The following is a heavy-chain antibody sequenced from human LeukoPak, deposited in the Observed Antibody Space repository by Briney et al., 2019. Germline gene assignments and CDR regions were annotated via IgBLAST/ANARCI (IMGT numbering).Heavy chain of an antibody. J-gene: IGHJ4*02. V-gene: IGHV1-2*02. Sequence: PWASVKVSCKASGYTLTGHFIHWVRQAPGQGLEWMGWINPNSAGTFYAQRFQGRVTMTSGTSISTAYMELSRLTSDDTAVYYCAREGYRTAPGTFDYWGQGTLVTVSS. CDR3: AREGYRTAPGTFDY. CDR1: GYTLTGHF. CDR2: INPNSAGT. D-gene: IGHD6-13*01.